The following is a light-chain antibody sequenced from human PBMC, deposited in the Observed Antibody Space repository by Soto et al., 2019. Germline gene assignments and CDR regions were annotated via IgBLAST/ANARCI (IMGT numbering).Light chain of an antibody. Sequence: QSALTQPRSVSGSPGQSVTISCTGTSSDVGGYNFVSWYQQHPGKAPKLMIYDVSQRPSGVPDRFSGSKSSNTASLTISGLQDEDEADYYCCSYAGSNFLFGGGTKLTVL. CDR2: DVS. V-gene: IGLV2-11*01. J-gene: IGLJ2*01. CDR3: CSYAGSNFL. CDR1: SSDVGGYNF.